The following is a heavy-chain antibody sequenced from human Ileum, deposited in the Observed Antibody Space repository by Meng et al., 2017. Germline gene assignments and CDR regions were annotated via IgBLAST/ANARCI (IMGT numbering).Heavy chain of an antibody. D-gene: IGHD3-22*01. V-gene: IGHV3-53*02. J-gene: IGHJ4*02. CDR3: VREQYESRGH. Sequence: VETVGGLIQPGDTPSRSCGAAWFTVSSHYMSWVRQAPVKGLDWVSVIYSGGSTYYADAVKVRFTISRDNSRNTLYLQMNSLRADDTAVYYCVREQYESRGHWGQGTLVTVSS. CDR1: WFTVSSHY. CDR2: IYSGGST.